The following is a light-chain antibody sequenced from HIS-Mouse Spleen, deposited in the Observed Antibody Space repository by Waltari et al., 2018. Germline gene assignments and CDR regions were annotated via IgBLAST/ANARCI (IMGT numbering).Light chain of an antibody. CDR1: SRDVGSYNL. CDR2: KGS. V-gene: IGLV2-23*01. Sequence: QSALSQPASGAGPSEQSITPSCHGTSRDVGSYNLVSWYQQQPGNAPQLLIYKGSRRPSGVSNRFSASKSGNTASLTISGLQAEDESDYYCCSYAGSSTVVFGGGTKLTVL. J-gene: IGLJ2*01. CDR3: CSYAGSSTVV.